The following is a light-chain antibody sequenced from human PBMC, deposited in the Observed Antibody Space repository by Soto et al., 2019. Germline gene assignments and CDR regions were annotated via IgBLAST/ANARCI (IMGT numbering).Light chain of an antibody. CDR3: QQYYRSFT. V-gene: IGKV1-5*01. Sequence: IQLTQYPYTLSASVGDRVTITCRASQSVTDWLASYQQKPGKAPKPLIHDASSLQSGVPSSVRGSGSGTELSLAMSSLQPDDFATYYCQQYYRSFTFGQRTQVEIK. J-gene: IGKJ2*01. CDR2: DAS. CDR1: QSVTDW.